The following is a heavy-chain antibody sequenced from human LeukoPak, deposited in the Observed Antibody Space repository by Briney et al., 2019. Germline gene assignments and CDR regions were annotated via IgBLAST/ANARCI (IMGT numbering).Heavy chain of an antibody. V-gene: IGHV4-39*07. CDR3: ASELSLYYYDSSGSLDY. D-gene: IGHD3-22*01. J-gene: IGHJ4*02. CDR2: IYYSGST. Sequence: PSETLSLTCTVSGGSISSSSYYWGWIRQPPGKGLEWIGSIYYSGSTYYNPSLKSRVTISVDTSKNQFSLKLSSVTAADTAVYYCASELSLYYYDSSGSLDYWGQGTLVTVSS. CDR1: GGSISSSSYY.